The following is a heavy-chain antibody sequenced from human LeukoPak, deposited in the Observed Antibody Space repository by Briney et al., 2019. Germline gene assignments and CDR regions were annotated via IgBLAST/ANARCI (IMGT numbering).Heavy chain of an antibody. Sequence: GGTLRLSCAASGFTFSSYGMSWVRQAPGKGLEWVSFISSSSSYIYYADSLKGRFTISRDNAKNSLYLQMNSLRAEDTAVYYCARIEEGPVTTYTYFDYWGQGTLVTVSS. J-gene: IGHJ4*02. CDR1: GFTFSSYG. CDR3: ARIEEGPVTTYTYFDY. CDR2: ISSSSSYI. V-gene: IGHV3-21*01. D-gene: IGHD4-17*01.